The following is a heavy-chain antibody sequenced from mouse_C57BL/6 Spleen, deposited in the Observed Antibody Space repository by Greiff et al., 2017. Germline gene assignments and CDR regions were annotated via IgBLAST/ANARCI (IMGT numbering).Heavy chain of an antibody. CDR2: IYPGGGST. Sequence: QVQLQQSGPELVKPGASVTMSCKASGYTFTSYGINWVKQRPGQGLEWLGGIYPGGGSTKYNEQIKGKATRTVDTSSSTAYKEHSSLTYEDAAVYYCARERTGRYFDYWGQGTMVTVSA. CDR3: ARERTGRYFDY. CDR1: GYTFTSYG. V-gene: IGHV1-85*01. J-gene: IGHJ3*01. D-gene: IGHD4-1*01.